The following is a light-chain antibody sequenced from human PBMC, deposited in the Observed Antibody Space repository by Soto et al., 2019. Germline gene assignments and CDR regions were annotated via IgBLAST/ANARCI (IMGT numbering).Light chain of an antibody. J-gene: IGLJ2*01. V-gene: IGLV2-14*01. CDR2: EVS. CDR1: SSDVGAYKY. Sequence: QSAPTQPASVSGSPGQSISISGTGTSSDVGAYKYVSWCQQYPGKAPKLIIYEVSNRPSGVSNRFSGSKSGNTASLTISGLQAEDEADYYCISHAGSSVIFGGGTKLTVL. CDR3: ISHAGSSVI.